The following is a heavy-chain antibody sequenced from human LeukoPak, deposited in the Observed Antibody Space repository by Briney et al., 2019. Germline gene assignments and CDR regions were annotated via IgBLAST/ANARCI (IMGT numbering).Heavy chain of an antibody. CDR2: IYHSGST. J-gene: IGHJ4*02. V-gene: IGHV4-38-2*01. CDR3: ARGSIVGATTSFDY. D-gene: IGHD1-26*01. Sequence: KPPETLSLTCAVSGYSISSGYYWGWIRPPPGKGLEWIGSIYHSGSTYYNPSLKSRVTISVDTSKNQFSLKLSSVTAADTAVYYCARGSIVGATTSFDYWGQGTLVTVSS. CDR1: GYSISSGYY.